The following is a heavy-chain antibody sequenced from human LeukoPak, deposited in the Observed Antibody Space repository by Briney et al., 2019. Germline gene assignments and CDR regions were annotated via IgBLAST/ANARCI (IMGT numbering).Heavy chain of an antibody. J-gene: IGHJ4*02. Sequence: ASETLSLTCAVYGGSFSGYYWSWIRQPPGKGLEWIGRIYTSGSTNYNPSLKSRVTISVDTSKNQFSLKLSSVTAADTAVYYCARIGSYYDSSGYYYHYFDYWGQGTLVTVSS. D-gene: IGHD3-22*01. CDR2: IYTSGST. V-gene: IGHV4-59*10. CDR3: ARIGSYYDSSGYYYHYFDY. CDR1: GGSFSGYY.